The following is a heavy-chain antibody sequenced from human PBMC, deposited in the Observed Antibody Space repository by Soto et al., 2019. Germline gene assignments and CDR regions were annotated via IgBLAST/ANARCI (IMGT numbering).Heavy chain of an antibody. D-gene: IGHD6-19*01. Sequence: LRLSCAASGFTFSSYGMHWVRQAPGKGLEWVAVISYDGSNKYYADSVKGRFTISRDNSKNTLYLQMNSLRAEDTAVYYCAKGWRSGWYFDATDYWGQGTLVTVSS. J-gene: IGHJ4*02. CDR3: AKGWRSGWYFDATDY. CDR1: GFTFSSYG. V-gene: IGHV3-30*18. CDR2: ISYDGSNK.